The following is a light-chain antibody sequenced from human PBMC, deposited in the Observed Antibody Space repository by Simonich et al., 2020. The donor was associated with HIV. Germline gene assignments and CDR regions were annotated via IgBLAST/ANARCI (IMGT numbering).Light chain of an antibody. CDR2: GAS. Sequence: IVMTQSPASLSVSTGETATLTCRASHSVSSNLAWYQQKPGQAPRLLIYGASTRATGIPARFSGSGSGTEFTLTISSMQSEDFAVYYCQQYNNWWTFGQGTKVEIK. CDR3: QQYNNWWT. CDR1: HSVSSN. V-gene: IGKV3-15*01. J-gene: IGKJ1*01.